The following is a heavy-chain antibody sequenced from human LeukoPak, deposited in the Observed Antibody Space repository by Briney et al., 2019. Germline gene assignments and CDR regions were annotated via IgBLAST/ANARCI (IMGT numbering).Heavy chain of an antibody. J-gene: IGHJ3*02. Sequence: SETLSLTCTVSGGSISTYYWTWIRQPPGKGLEWIGYVYYTGSTNYNPSLKSRVTISVDTSKNQFSLKLSSVTAADTAVYYCARDQTSKGDAFDIWGQGTMVTVSS. CDR1: GGSISTYY. CDR2: VYYTGST. CDR3: ARDQTSKGDAFDI. V-gene: IGHV4-59*01.